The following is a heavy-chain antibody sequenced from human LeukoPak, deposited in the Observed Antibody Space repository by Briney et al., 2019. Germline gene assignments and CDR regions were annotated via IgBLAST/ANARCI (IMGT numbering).Heavy chain of an antibody. CDR3: ARGEDGTGDYRPTYFDS. D-gene: IGHD4-17*01. Sequence: SETLSLTCAVYGGSFSDYFRNWIRQTPGKGLEWIGEINHGGGTNYNPSLKSRATISVDTSKKQFSLNLTSVTAADTAVYYCARGEDGTGDYRPTYFDSWGQGTLVTVSS. J-gene: IGHJ4*02. V-gene: IGHV4-34*01. CDR2: INHGGGT. CDR1: GGSFSDYF.